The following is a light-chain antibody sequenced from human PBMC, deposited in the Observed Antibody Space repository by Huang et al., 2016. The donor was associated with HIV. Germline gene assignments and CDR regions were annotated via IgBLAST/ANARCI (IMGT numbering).Light chain of an antibody. CDR1: QDISRW. V-gene: IGKV1-12*01. Sequence: DIQMTQSPSSVSASVGDRVTITCRASQDISRWLAWYQQKPGKAPKLLIYAASSLQSGVPSRFSGSGSETDFTLTITSLQPEDFATDYCQQADSFPRTFGQGTKLEIK. CDR3: QQADSFPRT. CDR2: AAS. J-gene: IGKJ2*01.